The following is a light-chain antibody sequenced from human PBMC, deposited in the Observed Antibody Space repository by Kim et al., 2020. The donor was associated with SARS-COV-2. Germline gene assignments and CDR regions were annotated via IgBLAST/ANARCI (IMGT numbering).Light chain of an antibody. CDR1: NIGNKN. CDR3: QVWDSNTAV. CDR2: RDT. V-gene: IGLV3-9*01. J-gene: IGLJ1*01. Sequence: SYELTQPLSVSVALGQTARITCGGNNIGNKNVHWYRQTPGQAPVLVIYRDTNRPSDIPERFSGSNSGNTATLTIGTAQAADEADYYCQVWDSNTAVFGTGTKVTVL.